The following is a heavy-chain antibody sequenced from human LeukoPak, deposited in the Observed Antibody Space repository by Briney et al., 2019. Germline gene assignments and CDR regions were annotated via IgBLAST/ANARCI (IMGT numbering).Heavy chain of an antibody. Sequence: GGSLRLSCAASGFTFSSYGMHWVRQAPGKGLEWVAFIRYDGSNKYYADSVKGRFTISRDNSKNTLYLQMNSLRAEDTAVYYCAKELITMVRGSTSSNYYYYMDVWGKGTTVTVSS. CDR1: GFTFSSYG. J-gene: IGHJ6*03. CDR2: IRYDGSNK. CDR3: AKELITMVRGSTSSNYYYYMDV. D-gene: IGHD3-10*01. V-gene: IGHV3-30*02.